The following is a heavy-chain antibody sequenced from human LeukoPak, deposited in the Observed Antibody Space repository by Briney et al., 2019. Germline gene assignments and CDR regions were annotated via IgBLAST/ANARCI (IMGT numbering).Heavy chain of an antibody. D-gene: IGHD3-22*01. J-gene: IGHJ4*02. Sequence: GGTLRLSCAASGFPFSGYGMHWVRQAPGKGLEWGSYISGSSSTLYYADSVKGRFTISRDNGKNTLYLQMNSLRAEDTAVYYCARGSTYYDSSGQVPFDYWGQGTLVTVSS. CDR1: GFPFSGYG. CDR2: ISGSSSTL. V-gene: IGHV3-48*01. CDR3: ARGSTYYDSSGQVPFDY.